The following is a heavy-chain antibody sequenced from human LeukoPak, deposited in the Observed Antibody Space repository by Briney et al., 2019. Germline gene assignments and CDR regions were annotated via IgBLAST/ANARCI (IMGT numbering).Heavy chain of an antibody. Sequence: GGSLRLSCAASGFTVSSNYISWVRQAPGKGLEWVSVIYSDGSTYYADSVKGRFTISRDNSKNTLYLQMSSLRAEDTAVYYCARQQQPSGCFDYWGQGTLVTVSS. D-gene: IGHD6-13*01. J-gene: IGHJ4*02. CDR2: IYSDGST. CDR1: GFTVSSNY. CDR3: ARQQQPSGCFDY. V-gene: IGHV3-53*01.